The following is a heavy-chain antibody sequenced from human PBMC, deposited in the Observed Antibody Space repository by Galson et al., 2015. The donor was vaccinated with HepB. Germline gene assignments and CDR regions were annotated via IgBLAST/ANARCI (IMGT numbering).Heavy chain of an antibody. J-gene: IGHJ6*03. Sequence: SLRLSCAASGFTFGDYAMSWFRQAPGKGLEWVGFIRSKAYGGTTEYAASVKGRFTISRDDSKSIAYLQMNSLKTEDTAVYYCTRVYGDYIPGYYYYMDVWGKGTTVTVSS. CDR3: TRVYGDYIPGYYYYMDV. V-gene: IGHV3-49*03. CDR2: IRSKAYGGTT. D-gene: IGHD4-17*01. CDR1: GFTFGDYA.